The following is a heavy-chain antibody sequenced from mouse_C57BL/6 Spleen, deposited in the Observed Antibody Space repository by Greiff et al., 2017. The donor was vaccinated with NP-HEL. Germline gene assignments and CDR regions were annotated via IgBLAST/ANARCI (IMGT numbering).Heavy chain of an antibody. V-gene: IGHV1-82*01. D-gene: IGHD3-3*01. CDR2: IYPGDGDT. CDR3: ARGDGFDY. Sequence: QVQLQQSGPELVKPGASVKISCKASGYAFSSSWMNWVKQRPGKGLEWIGRIYPGDGDTNYNGKFKGKATLTADKSSSTAYMQLSSLTSEDSAVYCCARGDGFDYWGQGTTLTVSS. CDR1: GYAFSSSW. J-gene: IGHJ2*01.